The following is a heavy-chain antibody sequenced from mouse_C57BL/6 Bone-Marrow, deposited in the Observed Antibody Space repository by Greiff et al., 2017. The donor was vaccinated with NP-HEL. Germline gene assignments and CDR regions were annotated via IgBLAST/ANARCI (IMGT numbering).Heavy chain of an antibody. CDR2: INPESGGT. Sequence: QVQLQQSGAELVRPGTSVKVSCKASGYAFTNYLIEWVKQRLGQGLEWIGVINPESGGTNYNEKFKGKATLTPDKSPSTSFMRLSSLTSEASAVSFSAREDKLRGPFGYGRRGTLITVSA. CDR3: AREDKLRGPFGY. D-gene: IGHD3-3*01. J-gene: IGHJ3*01. V-gene: IGHV1-54*01. CDR1: GYAFTNYL.